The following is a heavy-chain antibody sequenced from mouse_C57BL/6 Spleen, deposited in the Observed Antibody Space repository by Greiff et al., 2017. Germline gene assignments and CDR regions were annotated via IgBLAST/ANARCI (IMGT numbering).Heavy chain of an antibody. CDR3: ARSTTVGMDY. J-gene: IGHJ4*01. CDR2: IYPGDGDT. V-gene: IGHV1-82*01. D-gene: IGHD1-1*01. Sequence: QVQLKQSGPELVKPGASVKISCKASGYAFSSSWMNWVKQRPGKGLEWIGRIYPGDGDTNYNGKFKGKATLTADKSSSTAYMQLSSLTSEDSAVYFCARSTTVGMDYWGQGTSVTVSS. CDR1: GYAFSSSW.